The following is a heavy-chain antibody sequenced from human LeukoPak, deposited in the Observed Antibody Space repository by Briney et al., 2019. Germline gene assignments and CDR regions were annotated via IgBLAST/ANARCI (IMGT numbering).Heavy chain of an antibody. V-gene: IGHV4-59*01. CDR1: GASITSYY. CDR3: VRGYCSGGSCYHFDY. Sequence: SGTLSLTCTVSGASITSYYWNWIRQPPGKGLEWIGYFYYSGSDNYNPSLKSRITISVYTSKNQFSLKLSSVTAADTAVYYCVRGYCSGGSCYHFDYWGQGTLVTVSS. J-gene: IGHJ4*02. CDR2: FYYSGSD. D-gene: IGHD2-15*01.